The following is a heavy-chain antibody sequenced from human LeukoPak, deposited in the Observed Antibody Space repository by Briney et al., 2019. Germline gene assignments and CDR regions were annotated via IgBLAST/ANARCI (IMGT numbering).Heavy chain of an antibody. CDR2: IYPDDSDT. J-gene: IGHJ4*02. D-gene: IGHD6-19*01. CDR1: GYSFTSQW. Sequence: GESLKISCKGSGYSFTSQWIGWVRQMPGKGLEWMGIIYPDDSDTRYSPSFRGQVTISADKSINTAYLQWSSLKASDTAMYYCARHGKYFSGSHHFDYWGRGTLVTVSS. CDR3: ARHGKYFSGSHHFDY. V-gene: IGHV5-51*01.